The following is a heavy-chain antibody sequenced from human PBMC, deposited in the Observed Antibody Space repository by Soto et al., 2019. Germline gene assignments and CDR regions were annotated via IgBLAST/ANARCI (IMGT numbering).Heavy chain of an antibody. CDR2: ISGSGGST. CDR3: GPTVVTKDFDY. CDR1: VFTFSSYA. D-gene: IGHD4-17*01. V-gene: IGHV3-23*01. J-gene: IGHJ4*02. Sequence: PWWSLTLSCSASVFTFSSYAMSWFRQAPGKRLEWVSAISGSGGSTYYADSVKGRFTISRDNSKNTLYLQMDSLRAEDTAVYYFGPTVVTKDFDYWGQGALVTVSS.